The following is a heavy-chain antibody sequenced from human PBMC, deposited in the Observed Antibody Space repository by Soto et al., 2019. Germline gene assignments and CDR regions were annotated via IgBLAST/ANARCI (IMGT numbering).Heavy chain of an antibody. V-gene: IGHV3-30-3*01. CDR2: ISYDGSNK. CDR1: GFTFSSYA. CDR3: ARDTAVAGPARYYFDY. J-gene: IGHJ4*02. Sequence: GGSLRLSCAASGFTFSSYAMHWVRQAPGKGLEWVAVISYDGSNKYYADSVKGRFTISRDNSKNTLYLQMNSLRAEDTAVYYCARDTAVAGPARYYFDYWGQGTLVTVSS. D-gene: IGHD6-19*01.